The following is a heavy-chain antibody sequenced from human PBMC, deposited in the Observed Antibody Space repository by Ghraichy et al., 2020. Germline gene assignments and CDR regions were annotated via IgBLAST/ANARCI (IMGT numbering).Heavy chain of an antibody. D-gene: IGHD3-3*01. Sequence: SETLSLTCAVYGGSFSGYYWSWIRQPPGKGLEWIGEINHSGSTNYNPSLKSRVTISVDTSKNQFSLKLSSVTAADTAVYYCARGRFPHHDFWVWWGQGTLVTVSS. CDR3: ARGRFPHHDFWVW. J-gene: IGHJ4*02. CDR1: GGSFSGYY. V-gene: IGHV4-34*01. CDR2: INHSGST.